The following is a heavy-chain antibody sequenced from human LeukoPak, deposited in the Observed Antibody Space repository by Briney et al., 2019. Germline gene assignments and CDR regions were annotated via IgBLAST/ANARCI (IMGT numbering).Heavy chain of an antibody. J-gene: IGHJ4*02. CDR1: GGSIFSSY. CDR3: ARDLRGYSYGYLDF. Sequence: SETLSLTCTVSGGSIFSSYWSWIRQPAGKGLEWIGRIYTTGTTNYNPSLKSRVTISVDTSKNQFSLKLSSVIAADTAVYFCARDLRGYSYGYLDFWGQGTLVTVSS. D-gene: IGHD5-18*01. V-gene: IGHV4-4*07. CDR2: IYTTGTT.